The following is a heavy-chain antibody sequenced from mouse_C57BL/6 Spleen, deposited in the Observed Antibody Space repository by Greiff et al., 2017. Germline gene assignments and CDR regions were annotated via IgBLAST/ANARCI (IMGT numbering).Heavy chain of an antibody. V-gene: IGHV1-15*01. J-gene: IGHJ3*01. Sequence: VQLQQSGAELVRPGASVTLSCKASGYTFTDYEMHWVKQTPVHGLEWIGAIDPETGGTAYNQKFKSKAILTADKSSSTAYMELRSLTSEDSAVYYCTYYKGGFAYWGQGTLVTVSA. CDR2: IDPETGGT. CDR1: GYTFTDYE. D-gene: IGHD2-12*01. CDR3: TYYKGGFAY.